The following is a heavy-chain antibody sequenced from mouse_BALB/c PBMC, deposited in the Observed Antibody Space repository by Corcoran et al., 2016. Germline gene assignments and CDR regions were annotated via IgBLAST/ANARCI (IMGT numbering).Heavy chain of an antibody. CDR2: INTYTGEP. J-gene: IGHJ3*01. Sequence: QIQLVQSGPELKKPGETVKISCKASGYTFTNYGMNWVKQAPGKGLKWMGWINTYTGEPTYADDFKGRFAFSLETSASTAYLQINNLKNEDMATYFCARGDYDDAWFAYWGQGTLVTVS. CDR3: ARGDYDDAWFAY. CDR1: GYTFTNYG. V-gene: IGHV9-1*02. D-gene: IGHD2-4*01.